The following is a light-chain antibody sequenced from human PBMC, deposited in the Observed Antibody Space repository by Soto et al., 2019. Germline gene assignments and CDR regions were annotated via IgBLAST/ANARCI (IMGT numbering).Light chain of an antibody. CDR1: QSVSSSY. Sequence: EIVLTQSPGTLSLSPGERDTLSCRASQSVSSSYLAWYQQKPGQAPRLLIHGASSRATGIPDRFSGSGSGTDFTLTISRLEPEDFAVYYCQQYGSSPLTFGGGTKVEIK. CDR2: GAS. V-gene: IGKV3-20*01. J-gene: IGKJ4*01. CDR3: QQYGSSPLT.